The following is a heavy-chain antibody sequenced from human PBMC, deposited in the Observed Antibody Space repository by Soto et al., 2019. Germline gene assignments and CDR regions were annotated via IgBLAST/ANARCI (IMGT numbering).Heavy chain of an antibody. V-gene: IGHV4-30-2*01. J-gene: IGHJ4*02. CDR1: GGSISSGGYS. CDR2: IYHSGST. Sequence: SETLSLTCAVSGGSISSGGYSWSWIRQPPGKGLEWIGYIYHSGSTYYNPSLKSRVTISVDRSKNQFSLKLSSVTAADTAVYYCARGPTFQWGQGTLVTVSS. CDR3: ARGPTFQ.